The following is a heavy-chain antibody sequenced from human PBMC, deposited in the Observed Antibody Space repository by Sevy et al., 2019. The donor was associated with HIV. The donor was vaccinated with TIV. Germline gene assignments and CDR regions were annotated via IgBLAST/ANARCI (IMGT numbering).Heavy chain of an antibody. CDR2: ISSSSSYI. D-gene: IGHD3-9*01. CDR1: GFTFSSYS. CDR3: ARSGWDYDILTGYFLDAFDI. Sequence: GGSLRLSCAASGFTFSSYSMNWVRQAPGKGLEWVSCISSSSSYIYYADSVKGRFTISRDNAKNSLYLQLNSLRAEDTAVYYCARSGWDYDILTGYFLDAFDIWGQGTMVTVSS. J-gene: IGHJ3*02. V-gene: IGHV3-21*01.